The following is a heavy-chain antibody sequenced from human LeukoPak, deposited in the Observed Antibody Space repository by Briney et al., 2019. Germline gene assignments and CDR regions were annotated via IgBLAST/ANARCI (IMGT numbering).Heavy chain of an antibody. CDR2: ISGSGGST. V-gene: IGHV3-23*01. CDR1: GFTFSSYA. CDR3: AKTHYYDSSGYYLPAH. J-gene: IGHJ1*01. Sequence: GGSLRLSCAASGFTFSSYAMSWVRQAPGKGLEWVSAISGSGGSTYYADSVKGRFTISRDNSKNTLYLQMNSLRAEDTAVYYCAKTHYYDSSGYYLPAHWGQGTLVTVSS. D-gene: IGHD3-22*01.